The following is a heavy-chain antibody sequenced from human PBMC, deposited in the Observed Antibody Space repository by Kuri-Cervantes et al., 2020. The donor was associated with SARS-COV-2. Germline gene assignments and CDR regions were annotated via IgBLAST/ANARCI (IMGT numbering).Heavy chain of an antibody. CDR2: ISYDGSNK. CDR1: GFIFSSYA. V-gene: IGHV3-30*04. Sequence: GESLKISCAASGFIFSSYAMHWVRQAPGKGLEWVAVISYDGSNKYYADSVKGRFTISRDNSKNTLCLQMNSLRAEDTAVYYCAKDQGDSYGISYFDYWGQGTLVTVSS. J-gene: IGHJ4*02. D-gene: IGHD5-18*01. CDR3: AKDQGDSYGISYFDY.